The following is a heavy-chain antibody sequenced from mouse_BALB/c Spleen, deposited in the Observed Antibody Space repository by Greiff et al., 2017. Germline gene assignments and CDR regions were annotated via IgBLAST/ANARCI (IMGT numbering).Heavy chain of an antibody. CDR1: GYSITSGYY. CDR2: ISYDGSN. D-gene: IGHD2-4*01. Sequence: EVKLQESGPGLVKPSQSLSLTCSVTGYSITSGYYWNWIRQFPGNKLEWMGYISYDGSNNYNPSLKNRISITRDTSKNQFFLKLNSVTTEDTATYYCASTYDYDVGYYFDYWGQGTTLTVSS. CDR3: ASTYDYDVGYYFDY. J-gene: IGHJ2*01. V-gene: IGHV3-6*02.